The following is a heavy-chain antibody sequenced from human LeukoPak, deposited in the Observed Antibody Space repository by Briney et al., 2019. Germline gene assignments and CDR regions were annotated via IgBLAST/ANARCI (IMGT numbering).Heavy chain of an antibody. CDR3: ARQRFVVVVAATPELGY. J-gene: IGHJ4*02. Sequence: ASVKVSCEASGYTFTGYYMHWVRQAPGQGLEWMGSINPNSGGTNYAQKFQGRVTMTRDTSISTAYMELSRLRSDDTAVYYCARQRFVVVVAATPELGYWGQGTLVTVSS. CDR1: GYTFTGYY. V-gene: IGHV1-2*02. D-gene: IGHD2-15*01. CDR2: INPNSGGT.